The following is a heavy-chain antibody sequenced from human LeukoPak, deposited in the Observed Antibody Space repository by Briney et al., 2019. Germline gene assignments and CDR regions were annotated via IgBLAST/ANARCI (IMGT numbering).Heavy chain of an antibody. D-gene: IGHD6-13*01. V-gene: IGHV3-43*02. CDR3: AKGIAAAGYFDY. CDR2: ISGGGGST. CDR1: GFTFDDYA. J-gene: IGHJ4*02. Sequence: GGSLRLSCAASGFTFDDYAMHWVRQAPGKGLEWVSLISGGGGSTYYAASVKGRFTISRDNSTNSLYLQMNSLRTEDTALYYCAKGIAAAGYFDYWGQGTLVTVSS.